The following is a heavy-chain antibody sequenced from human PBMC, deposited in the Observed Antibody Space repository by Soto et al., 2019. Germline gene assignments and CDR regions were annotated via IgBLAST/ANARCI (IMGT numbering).Heavy chain of an antibody. CDR2: IYYSGST. D-gene: IGHD4-17*01. CDR3: ARANYGGKSYGMDV. J-gene: IGHJ6*02. CDR1: GGSISSGGYY. Sequence: QVQLQESGPGLVKPSQTLSLTCTVSGGSISSGGYYWSWIRQPPGKGLEWIGYIYYSGSTYYNPSRKSRVTLSVDTSRNQFSLKLSYVTAADTAVYYCARANYGGKSYGMDVWGQGTTVTVSS. V-gene: IGHV4-30-4*08.